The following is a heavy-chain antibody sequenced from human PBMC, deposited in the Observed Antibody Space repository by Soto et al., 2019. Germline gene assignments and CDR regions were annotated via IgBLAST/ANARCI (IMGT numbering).Heavy chain of an antibody. CDR3: ARGDSFTSSWYWFDS. J-gene: IGHJ5*01. CDR1: GYTFTTYE. D-gene: IGHD6-13*01. CDR2: MNPNNGNT. V-gene: IGHV1-8*01. Sequence: ASVKVSCKASGYTFTTYEINWGRQATGQGLEWMGWMNPNNGNTGYAQKFQGRVTMTRNTSMSTAYMELSSLTSEDTAVYYCARGDSFTSSWYWFDSWGQGTPVTVSS.